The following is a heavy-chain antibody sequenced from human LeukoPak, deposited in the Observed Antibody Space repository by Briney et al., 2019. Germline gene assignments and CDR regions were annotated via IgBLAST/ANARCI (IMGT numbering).Heavy chain of an antibody. CDR3: AAPFCGGDCYSSYYYYAMDV. CDR1: GGSISAFY. V-gene: IGHV4-4*08. D-gene: IGHD2-21*02. CDR2: IYTNGNT. J-gene: IGHJ6*02. Sequence: PSETLSLTCTVSGGSISAFYWSGIRRPPGKGLEWVGYIYTNGNTNYNPSLKRRVTISVDTSKNQFSLKLSSVTAADTAVYYCAAPFCGGDCYSSYYYYAMDVWGPGTTVTVSS.